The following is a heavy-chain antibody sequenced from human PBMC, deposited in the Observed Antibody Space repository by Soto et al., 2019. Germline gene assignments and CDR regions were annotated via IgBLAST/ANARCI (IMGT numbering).Heavy chain of an antibody. J-gene: IGHJ4*02. Sequence: GGSLRLSCAASGFTFDDYAMHWVRQAPGKGLEWVSGISWNSGSIGYADSVKGRFTISRDNAKNSLYLQMNSLRAEDTALYYCAKADLGITGTTDYWGQGTLVTVSS. CDR3: AKADLGITGTTDY. D-gene: IGHD1-20*01. V-gene: IGHV3-9*01. CDR1: GFTFDDYA. CDR2: ISWNSGSI.